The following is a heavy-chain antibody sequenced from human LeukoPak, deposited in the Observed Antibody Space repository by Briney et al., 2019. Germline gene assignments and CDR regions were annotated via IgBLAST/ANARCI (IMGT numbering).Heavy chain of an antibody. J-gene: IGHJ4*02. D-gene: IGHD3-3*01. CDR2: IIPIFGTA. Sequence: AASVKVSCKASGGTFSSYVTSWVRQAPGQGLEWMGGIIPIFGTANYAQKFQGRVTITADESTSTAYMELSSLRSEDTAVYYCARVGRFLEWSIDYWGQGTLVTVSS. CDR3: ARVGRFLEWSIDY. V-gene: IGHV1-69*13. CDR1: GGTFSSYV.